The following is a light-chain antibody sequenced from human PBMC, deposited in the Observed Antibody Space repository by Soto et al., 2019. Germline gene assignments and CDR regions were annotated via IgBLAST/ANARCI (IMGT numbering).Light chain of an antibody. J-gene: IGLJ2*01. Sequence: QSVLTQPPSASGTPGQRVTISCSGSSSNIGSNTVNWYQQLPGTAPKLVIYSTNQRPSGVPDRFSGSKSGTSASLAISGLQCEDEEAYYCLAWDDSLHGYVLFGGGTKLTVL. CDR1: SSNIGSNT. CDR2: STN. V-gene: IGLV1-44*01. CDR3: LAWDDSLHGYVL.